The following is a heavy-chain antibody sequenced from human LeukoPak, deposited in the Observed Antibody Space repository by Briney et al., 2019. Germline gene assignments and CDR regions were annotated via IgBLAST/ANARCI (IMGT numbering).Heavy chain of an antibody. V-gene: IGHV4-39*02. J-gene: IGHJ4*02. D-gene: IGHD1-26*01. CDR3: ARDLSGSYLYFDY. Sequence: SETLSLTCTVSGGSISSSSYYWGWIRQPPGKGLEWIGSASYSGGTYYNPSLKSRVTISVDTSKNQFSLKLSSVTAADTAVYYCARDLSGSYLYFDYWGQGTLVTVSS. CDR2: ASYSGGT. CDR1: GGSISSSSYY.